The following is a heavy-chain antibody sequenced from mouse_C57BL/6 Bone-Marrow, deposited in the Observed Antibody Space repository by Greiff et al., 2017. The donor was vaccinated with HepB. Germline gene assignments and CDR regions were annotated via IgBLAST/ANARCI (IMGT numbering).Heavy chain of an antibody. CDR1: GYTFTSYW. CDR2: INPSNGGT. D-gene: IGHD1-1*01. V-gene: IGHV1-53*01. J-gene: IGHJ3*01. CDR3: ARSLYYYGSSPAWFAY. Sequence: VKLQQPGTELVKPGASVKLSCKASGYTFTSYWMHWVKQRPGQGLEWIGNINPSNGGTNYNEKFKSKATLTVDKSSSTAYMQLSSLTSEDSAVYYCARSLYYYGSSPAWFAYWGQGTLVTVSA.